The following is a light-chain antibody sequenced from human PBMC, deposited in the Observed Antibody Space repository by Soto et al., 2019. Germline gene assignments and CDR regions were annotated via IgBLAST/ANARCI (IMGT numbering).Light chain of an antibody. CDR2: VAS. V-gene: IGKV1-27*01. CDR3: QKYNSAPHT. J-gene: IGKJ1*01. Sequence: DIQMTQSPSSLSASVGDRATITCRASQGISNYLAWYQQKPGKVPKLLIYVASTLQSGVPSRFSGSGSGTDFTLTISSLQPEDVATYYCQKYNSAPHTFGQGTQVEIK. CDR1: QGISNY.